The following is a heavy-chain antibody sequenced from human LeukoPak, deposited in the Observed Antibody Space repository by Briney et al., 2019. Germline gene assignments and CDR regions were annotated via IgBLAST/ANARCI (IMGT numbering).Heavy chain of an antibody. Sequence: GSLRLSCAASGFTFSSYGMHWVRQAPGKGLEWVAVIWYDGSNKYYADSVKGRFTISRDNSKNTLYLQMNSLRAEDTAVYYCAKDRGDYYDSSGYYYVGDWFDPWGQGTLVTVSS. CDR1: GFTFSSYG. V-gene: IGHV3-33*06. J-gene: IGHJ5*02. D-gene: IGHD3-22*01. CDR2: IWYDGSNK. CDR3: AKDRGDYYDSSGYYYVGDWFDP.